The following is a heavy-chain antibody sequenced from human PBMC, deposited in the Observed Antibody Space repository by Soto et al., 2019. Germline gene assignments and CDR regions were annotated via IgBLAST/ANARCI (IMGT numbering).Heavy chain of an antibody. CDR3: ASSTVTAWYYYYGMDV. D-gene: IGHD4-4*01. CDR2: INHSGST. V-gene: IGHV4-34*01. CDR1: GGSFSGYY. J-gene: IGHJ6*02. Sequence: SETLSVTCAVYGGSFSGYYWSGIRQPPGKGLEWIGEINHSGSTNYNPSLKSRVTISVDTSKNQFSLKLSSVTAADTAVYYCASSTVTAWYYYYGMDVWGQGTTVT.